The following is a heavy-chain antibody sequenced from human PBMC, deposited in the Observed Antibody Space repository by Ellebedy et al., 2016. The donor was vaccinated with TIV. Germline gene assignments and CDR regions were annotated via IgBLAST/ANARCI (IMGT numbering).Heavy chain of an antibody. CDR3: ARGYRMMDY. CDR1: GFTFDRYW. Sequence: GESLKISCAASGFTFDRYWMTWVRQVPGKGLEWVSFIGSSGTPTNYADSVKGRFTISRDNAKDTLYLQMNSLRAEDTAVYYCARGYRMMDYWGQGTLVTVSS. CDR2: IGSSGTPT. J-gene: IGHJ4*02. V-gene: IGHV3-48*04. D-gene: IGHD1-26*01.